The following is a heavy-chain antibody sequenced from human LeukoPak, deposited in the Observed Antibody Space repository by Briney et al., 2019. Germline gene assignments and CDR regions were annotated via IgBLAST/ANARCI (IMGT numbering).Heavy chain of an antibody. CDR1: GGSFSGYY. CDR2: IYYSGST. CDR3: ATSSSGPYYFDN. V-gene: IGHV4-59*06. J-gene: IGHJ4*02. Sequence: SETLSLTCAVYGGSFSGYYWSWIRQHPGKGLEWIGYIYYSGSTYCTPSLKSRLSISVDSSQNQFSLKLSSVTAADTAVYYCATSSSGPYYFDNWGRGTLVTVSS. D-gene: IGHD6-6*01.